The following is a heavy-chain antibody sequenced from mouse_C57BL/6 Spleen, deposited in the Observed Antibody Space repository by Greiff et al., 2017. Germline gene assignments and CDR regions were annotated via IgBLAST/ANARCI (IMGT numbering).Heavy chain of an antibody. V-gene: IGHV1-62-2*01. D-gene: IGHD1-1*01. CDR1: GYTFTEYT. CDR3: ASHEGDYGSSWFAY. Sequence: VKLMESGAELVKPGASVKLSCKASGYTFTEYTIHWVKQRSGQGLEWIGWIYPGSGSIKYNEKFKDKATLTADKSSSTVYMELSRLTSEDSSVFFCASHEGDYGSSWFAYWGQGTLVTVSA. CDR2: IYPGSGSI. J-gene: IGHJ3*01.